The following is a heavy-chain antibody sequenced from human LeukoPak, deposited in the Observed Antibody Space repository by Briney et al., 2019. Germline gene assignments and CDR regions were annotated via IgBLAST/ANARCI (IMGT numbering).Heavy chain of an antibody. Sequence: SETLSLTCTVCGGSISSGDYYWSWIRQPPGKGLEWIGYIYYSGSTYYNPSLKSRVTISVDTSKNQFSLKLSSVTAADTAVYYCAREGITIFGVSDPWGQGTLVTVSS. CDR3: AREGITIFGVSDP. J-gene: IGHJ5*02. CDR1: GGSISSGDYY. D-gene: IGHD3-3*01. CDR2: IYYSGST. V-gene: IGHV4-30-4*01.